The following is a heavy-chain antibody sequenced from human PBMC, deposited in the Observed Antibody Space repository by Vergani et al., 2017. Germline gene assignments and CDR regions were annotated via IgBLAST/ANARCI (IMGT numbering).Heavy chain of an antibody. CDR1: GYTFTGYY. J-gene: IGHJ6*03. D-gene: IGHD2-2*01. CDR3: ARDPPRERYQPNYYYRDV. V-gene: IGHV1-2*02. CDR2: INPNSGGT. Sequence: QVQLVQSGAEVKKPGASVKVSCKASGYTFTGYYMHWVRQAPGQGLEWMGWINPNSGGTNYAQKFQGRVTMTRDTSISTAYMELSRLRSDDTAVYYCARDPPRERYQPNYYYRDVWGKGTTVTVSS.